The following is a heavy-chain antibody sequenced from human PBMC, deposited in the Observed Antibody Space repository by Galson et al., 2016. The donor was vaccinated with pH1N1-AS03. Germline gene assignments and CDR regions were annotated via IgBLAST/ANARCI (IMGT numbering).Heavy chain of an antibody. V-gene: IGHV1-3*01. CDR3: ARDNEPSAMFDY. CDR2: ISPGNADT. J-gene: IGHJ4*02. D-gene: IGHD2-2*01. CDR1: GHSFSSYT. Sequence: SVKVSCKASGHSFSSYTVHWVRQAPGQRLEWMGWISPGNADTKYSHNFEDRVTITSDTSATTAYMELSSLRSDDTAVYFCARDNEPSAMFDYWGQGTLVTVSS.